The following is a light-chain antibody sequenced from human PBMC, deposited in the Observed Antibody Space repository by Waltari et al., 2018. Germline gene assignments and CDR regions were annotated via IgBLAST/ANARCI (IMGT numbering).Light chain of an antibody. Sequence: LLTHSPGTLSCSPGDRAPLYCRASEGVGNHLAWYQQKPGQATRLLIYDASTRATGIPDRFSGSGSGTEFTLTISRLDAGDFAMYYCQQYRMTPVSFGQGTKVEIK. J-gene: IGKJ2*03. V-gene: IGKV3-20*01. CDR1: EGVGNH. CDR3: QQYRMTPVS. CDR2: DAS.